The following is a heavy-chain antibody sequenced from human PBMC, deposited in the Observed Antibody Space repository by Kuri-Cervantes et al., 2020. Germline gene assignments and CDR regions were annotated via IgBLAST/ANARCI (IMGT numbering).Heavy chain of an antibody. CDR2: TRGSVGST. Sequence: GESLKISCAASGFTFSNYAMKWVRQAPGKGLEWVSATRGSVGSTYYADSVKGRFTISRDNSKNTLYLQMNSLRAEDTAVYYCARDRPITMTVDDYYYYGMDVWGQGTTVTDSS. V-gene: IGHV3-23*01. J-gene: IGHJ6*02. CDR3: ARDRPITMTVDDYYYYGMDV. D-gene: IGHD3-22*01. CDR1: GFTFSNYA.